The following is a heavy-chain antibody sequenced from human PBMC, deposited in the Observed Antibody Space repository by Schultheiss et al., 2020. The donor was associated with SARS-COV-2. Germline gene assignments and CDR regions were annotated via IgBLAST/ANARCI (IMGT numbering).Heavy chain of an antibody. CDR2: ITTSSSNI. Sequence: ESLKISCAASGFTFSSYAMSWVRQAPGKGLEWISYITTSSSNIHYADSVNGRFTISRDNAKNSLYLQMNSLRDEDTAIYYCARDTTALFSGAWHAFDTWGQGTMVTVSS. CDR3: ARDTTALFSGAWHAFDT. CDR1: GFTFSSYA. J-gene: IGHJ3*02. V-gene: IGHV3-48*02. D-gene: IGHD5-18*01.